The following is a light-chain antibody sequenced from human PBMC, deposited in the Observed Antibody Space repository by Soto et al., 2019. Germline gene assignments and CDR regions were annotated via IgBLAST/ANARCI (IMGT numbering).Light chain of an antibody. J-gene: IGKJ1*01. V-gene: IGKV1-27*01. Sequence: DIQMTQSPSSLSASVGDRVTIACRASQVISNYLAWYQQKPGKVPKLLIYAASTLQSGVPLRFSGSGSGTDFTLTISSLQPEDVAAYYCQKYNSAPWTFGQGTKVEIK. CDR1: QVISNY. CDR3: QKYNSAPWT. CDR2: AAS.